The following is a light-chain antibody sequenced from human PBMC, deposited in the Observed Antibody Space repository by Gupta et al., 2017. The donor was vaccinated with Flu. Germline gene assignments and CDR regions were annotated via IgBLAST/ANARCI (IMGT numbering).Light chain of an antibody. V-gene: IGKV3-20*01. J-gene: IGKJ4*01. CDR3: QPYGT. CDR1: QSVCSSY. CDR2: GAS. Sequence: EIVLTQSPGTLSLSPGERATLSCRASQSVCSSYLARHQQYPGQATRLLIYGASSRATGIRDRFSGSGSGTDFTRANSRVEPEDFAGYDRQPYGTFGGGTKVEIK.